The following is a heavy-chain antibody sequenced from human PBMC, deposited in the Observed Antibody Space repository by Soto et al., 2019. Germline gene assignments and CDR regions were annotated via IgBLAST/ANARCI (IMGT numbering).Heavy chain of an antibody. CDR1: GFTFSSYA. CDR3: AKLGTYYDILTGYYPDY. J-gene: IGHJ4*02. D-gene: IGHD3-9*01. Sequence: GGSLRLSCAASGFTFSSYAMSWVRQAPGKGLEWVSAISGSGGSTYYADSVKGRFTISRDNSKNTLYLQMNSLRAEDMAVYYCAKLGTYYDILTGYYPDYWGQGTLVTVSS. V-gene: IGHV3-23*01. CDR2: ISGSGGST.